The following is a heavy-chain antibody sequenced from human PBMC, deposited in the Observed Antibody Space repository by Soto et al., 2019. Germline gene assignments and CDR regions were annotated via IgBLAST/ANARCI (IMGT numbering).Heavy chain of an antibody. D-gene: IGHD2-15*01. J-gene: IGHJ4*02. Sequence: QVQLVESGGGVVQPGRSLRLSCAASGFTFSSYGMHWVRQAPGKGLEWVAVISYDGSNKYYADSVKVRFTISRDNSKNTLYLQMNRLRAEDTAVYYCANGYCSGGSCLLFDYWGQGTLVNVSS. CDR1: GFTFSSYG. V-gene: IGHV3-30*18. CDR3: ANGYCSGGSCLLFDY. CDR2: ISYDGSNK.